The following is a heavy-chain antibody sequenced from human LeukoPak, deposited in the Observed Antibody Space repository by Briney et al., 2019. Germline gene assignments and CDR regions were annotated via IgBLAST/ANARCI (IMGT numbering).Heavy chain of an antibody. CDR3: AKDKSQVGVDSASTLVDH. J-gene: IGHJ4*02. D-gene: IGHD2-8*02. Sequence: GGSLRLSCAVSGFTVSRNYMSWVRQAPGKGLEWVAFIRFDGRDEYYVDSLKGRFTISRDNSKNTVYLQMNGLTSEDTALYYCAKDKSQVGVDSASTLVDHWGQGTLVIVSS. CDR2: IRFDGRDE. V-gene: IGHV3-30*02. CDR1: GFTVSRNY.